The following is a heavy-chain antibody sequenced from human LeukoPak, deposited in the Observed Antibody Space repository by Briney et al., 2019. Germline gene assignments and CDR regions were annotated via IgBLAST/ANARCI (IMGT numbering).Heavy chain of an antibody. J-gene: IGHJ4*02. CDR2: ISGSGGFT. V-gene: IGHV3-23*01. Sequence: PGGSLRLSCAASGFTLSSYAMHWVRQAPGKGLEWVSAISGSGGFTYYADSVKGRFTISRDNSKNTLYLQMNSLRAEDTAVYYCAKDRFGCSSTSCYSLDYWGQGTLVTVSS. CDR1: GFTLSSYA. D-gene: IGHD2-2*01. CDR3: AKDRFGCSSTSCYSLDY.